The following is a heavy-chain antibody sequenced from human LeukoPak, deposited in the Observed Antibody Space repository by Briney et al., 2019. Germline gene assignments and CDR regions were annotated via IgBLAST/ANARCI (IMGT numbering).Heavy chain of an antibody. V-gene: IGHV1-8*01. D-gene: IGHD3-16*01. CDR1: GYTFTSYD. CDR3: ASRSYDYVWGSCSLADY. CDR2: MNPNSGNT. Sequence: ASVKVSCKASGYTFTSYDINWVLQATGQGLEWMGWMNPNSGNTGYAQKFQGRVTMTRNTSISTAYMELSSLRSEDTAVYYCASRSYDYVWGSCSLADYWGQGTLVTVSS. J-gene: IGHJ4*02.